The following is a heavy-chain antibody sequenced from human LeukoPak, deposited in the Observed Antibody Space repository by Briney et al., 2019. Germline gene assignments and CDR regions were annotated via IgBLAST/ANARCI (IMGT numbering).Heavy chain of an antibody. CDR1: GFTFSNSW. D-gene: IGHD2-15*01. V-gene: IGHV3-7*01. CDR3: AREDGYCSGGSCYSYFDL. CDR2: IKKTGIET. J-gene: IGHJ4*02. Sequence: GGSLRLSCEASGFTFSNSWMSWVRQAPGKGLEWVAYIKKTGIETYYVDSVKGRFTITRDNIGNSLFLQMNSLRAEDTAVYYCAREDGYCSGGSCYSYFDLWGRGTLVTVSS.